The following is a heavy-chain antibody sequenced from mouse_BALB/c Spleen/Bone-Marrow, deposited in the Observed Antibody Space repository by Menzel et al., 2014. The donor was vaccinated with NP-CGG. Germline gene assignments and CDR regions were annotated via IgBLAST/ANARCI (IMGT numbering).Heavy chain of an antibody. J-gene: IGHJ3*02. CDR3: ARQILRGFGY. V-gene: IGHV5-12-1*01. CDR1: GFAFSSYD. Sequence: EVKLMESGGGLVKPGGSLKLSCAASGFAFSSYDMSWVRQTPEKRLEWVAYISSGGGSTYYADTVKGQFTISRDNAKNTLYLQMSSLKSEDTAMYYCARQILRGFGYWGQGTPVTVSA. CDR2: ISSGGGST. D-gene: IGHD1-1*01.